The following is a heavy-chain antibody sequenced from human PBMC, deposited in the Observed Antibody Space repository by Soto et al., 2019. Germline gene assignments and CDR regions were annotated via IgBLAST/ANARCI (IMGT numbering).Heavy chain of an antibody. CDR1: GVSISSSTYY. Sequence: SETLSLTCTVSGVSISSSTYYWGWIRQPPGKGLEWVGTFYSRGNPYYSPSLKSRLTISADTSKNRCSLELTSVTAADTAVYYCARLRGFDVYIYYFDYRGQGTQVTVSS. V-gene: IGHV4-39*01. D-gene: IGHD3-3*02. J-gene: IGHJ4*02. CDR3: ARLRGFDVYIYYFDY. CDR2: FYSRGNP.